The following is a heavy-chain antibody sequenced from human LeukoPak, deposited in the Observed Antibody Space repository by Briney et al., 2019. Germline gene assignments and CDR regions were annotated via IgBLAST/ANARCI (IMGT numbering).Heavy chain of an antibody. J-gene: IGHJ3*02. D-gene: IGHD6-13*01. CDR3: ARVGSSSWYALSSFDI. V-gene: IGHV3-48*04. CDR2: ISSSSSTI. Sequence: PGGSLRLSCAASGFTFSSYSMNWVRQAPGKGLEWVSYISSSSSTIYYADSVKGRFTISRDNAKNSLYLQMNSLRAEDTAVYYCARVGSSSWYALSSFDIWGQGTMVTVSS. CDR1: GFTFSSYS.